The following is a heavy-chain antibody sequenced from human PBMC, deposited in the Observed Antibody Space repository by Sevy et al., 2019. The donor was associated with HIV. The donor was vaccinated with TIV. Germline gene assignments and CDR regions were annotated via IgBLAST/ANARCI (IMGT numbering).Heavy chain of an antibody. J-gene: IGHJ3*02. CDR2: IYYSGST. CDR1: GGSISSGGYY. V-gene: IGHV4-31*03. CDR3: ARSSPLLLWFGELLSGDAFDI. D-gene: IGHD3-10*01. Sequence: SETLSLTCTVSGGSISSGGYYWSWIRQHPGKGLEWIGYIYYSGSTYYYPSLKSRVTISVDTSKNQFSLKLSSVTAADTAVYYCARSSPLLLWFGELLSGDAFDIWGQGTMVTVSS.